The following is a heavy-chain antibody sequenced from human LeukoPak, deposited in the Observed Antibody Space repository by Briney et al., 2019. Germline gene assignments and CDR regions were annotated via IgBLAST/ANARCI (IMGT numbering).Heavy chain of an antibody. V-gene: IGHV3-21*01. Sequence: PGGSLRLSCAASGFTFSTSAMNWVRQVPGKGLEWVSSINSYSSHIYYAASVRGRFTVSRDNARNSVFLQMNSLTAEGTAVYYCARDPERYLRTGKFDYWGQGTLVTVSS. CDR3: ARDPERYLRTGKFDY. CDR1: GFTFSTSA. CDR2: INSYSSHI. D-gene: IGHD5/OR15-5a*01. J-gene: IGHJ4*02.